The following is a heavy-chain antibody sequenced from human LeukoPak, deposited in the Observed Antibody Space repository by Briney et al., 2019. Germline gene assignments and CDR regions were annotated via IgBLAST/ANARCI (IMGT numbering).Heavy chain of an antibody. CDR3: ARLRWRDDY. CDR1: GYTFTGYY. J-gene: IGHJ4*02. Sequence: GASVKVSCKASGYTFTGYYMHWVRQAPGQGLEWMGWINPDSGSTNYAQKFQGRVTMTSDTSISTAYMEVSRLRSDDTAVYYCARLRWRDDYWGQGTLVTVSS. CDR2: INPDSGST. V-gene: IGHV1-2*02. D-gene: IGHD4-23*01.